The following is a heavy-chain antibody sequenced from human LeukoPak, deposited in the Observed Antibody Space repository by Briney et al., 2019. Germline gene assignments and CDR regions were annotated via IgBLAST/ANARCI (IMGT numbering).Heavy chain of an antibody. V-gene: IGHV3-7*03. Sequence: GGSLRLSCAASGFNFNNLWMTWVRQAPGKGLEWVANIKEDGSEKNYVDSVKGRFTISRDNAKNSLYLQMNSLRAEDTAVYYCARDLDSYGSYWGQGTLVTVSS. CDR1: GFNFNNLW. J-gene: IGHJ4*02. CDR2: IKEDGSEK. D-gene: IGHD5-18*01. CDR3: ARDLDSYGSY.